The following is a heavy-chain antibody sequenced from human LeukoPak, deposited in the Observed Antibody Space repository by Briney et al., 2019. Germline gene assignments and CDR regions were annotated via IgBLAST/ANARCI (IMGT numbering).Heavy chain of an antibody. CDR2: IIPIFGTA. CDR3: ARVYSSSWVPDY. D-gene: IGHD6-13*01. V-gene: IGHV1-69*13. J-gene: IGHJ4*02. CDR1: GYTFTGYY. Sequence: SVKVSCKASGYTFTGYYMHWVRQAPGQGLEWMGGIIPIFGTANYAQKFQGRVTITADESTSTAYMELSSLRSEDTAVYYCARVYSSSWVPDYWGQGTLVTVSS.